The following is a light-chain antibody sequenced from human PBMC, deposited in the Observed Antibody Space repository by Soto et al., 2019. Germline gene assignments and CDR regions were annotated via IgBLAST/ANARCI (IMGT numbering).Light chain of an antibody. CDR3: AAWDGSLNNVL. V-gene: IGLV1-44*01. Sequence: QLVLTQPPSASGTPRQRVTISCSGSGSSIGTNTVNWYRQLPGTAPKLLIYGNNQRPSGVPDRFSGSKSGTSASLAISGLQSEDEADYYCAAWDGSLNNVLFGGGTKVTVL. CDR1: GSSIGTNT. CDR2: GNN. J-gene: IGLJ2*01.